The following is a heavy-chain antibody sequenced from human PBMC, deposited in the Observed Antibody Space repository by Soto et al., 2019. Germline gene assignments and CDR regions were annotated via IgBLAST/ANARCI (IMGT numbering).Heavy chain of an antibody. CDR2: ISCNSGSI. CDR1: GFTFDDYA. CDR3: AKDSGDYYYYMDC. Sequence: EVQLVESGGGLVQPVRSLRLSCAASGFTFDDYAMHWVRQAPGKGLEWFSGISCNSGSIGYADSVKGRFSISRDNAKNSLYLQINSLRADDTALYYCAKDSGDYYYYMDCWDKGTKVTVSS. V-gene: IGHV3-9*01. J-gene: IGHJ6*03.